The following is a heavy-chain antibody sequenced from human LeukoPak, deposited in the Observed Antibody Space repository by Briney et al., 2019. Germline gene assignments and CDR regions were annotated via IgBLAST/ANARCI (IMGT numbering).Heavy chain of an antibody. V-gene: IGHV3-21*01. CDR1: GFTFSSYS. D-gene: IGHD4-11*01. CDR2: IRSSSSYI. CDR3: ARDLRYYSNFPSGMDV. Sequence: GGSLRLSCAASGFTFSSYSMTWVRQAPGKGLEWVSSIRSSSSYIYYADSVKGRFTISRDNAKNSLYLQMNSLRAEDTAVYYCARDLRYYSNFPSGMDVWGQGTTVTVSS. J-gene: IGHJ6*02.